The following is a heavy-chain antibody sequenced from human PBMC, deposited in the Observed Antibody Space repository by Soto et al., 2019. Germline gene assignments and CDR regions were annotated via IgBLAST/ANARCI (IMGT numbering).Heavy chain of an antibody. J-gene: IGHJ6*02. CDR2: IYYSGST. V-gene: IGHV4-39*01. CDR1: GGSISSSSYY. CDR3: ARHQLRVYGMDV. Sequence: SETLSLTCTVSGGSISSSSYYWGWIRQPPGKGLEWIGSIYYSGSTYYNPSLKSRVTISVDTPKNQFSLKLSSVTAADTAVYYCARHQLRVYGMDVWGQGTTVTVSS. D-gene: IGHD2-21*01.